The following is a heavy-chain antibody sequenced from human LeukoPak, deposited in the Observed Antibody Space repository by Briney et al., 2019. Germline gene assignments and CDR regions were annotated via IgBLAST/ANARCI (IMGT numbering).Heavy chain of an antibody. CDR2: INAGNGNT. CDR3: EREYVGGFHDY. CDR1: GYTFTSYA. V-gene: IGHV1-3*01. Sequence: ASVKVSCKASGYTFTSYAMHWVRQAPGQRLEWMGWINAGNGNTKYSQKFQGRVTITRDTSTSTVFMELRSLTSEDTAVYYCEREYVGGFHDYWGQGTQVTVTS. J-gene: IGHJ4*02. D-gene: IGHD3-16*01.